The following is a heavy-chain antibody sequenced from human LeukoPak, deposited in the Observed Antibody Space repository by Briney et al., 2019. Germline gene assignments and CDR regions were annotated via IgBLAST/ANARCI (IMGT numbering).Heavy chain of an antibody. CDR3: AKARYNWNALDY. D-gene: IGHD1-20*01. J-gene: IGHJ4*02. CDR2: ISWNSGSI. Sequence: GGSLRLSCAASGFTFDDYAMHWVRQAPGKGLEWVSGISWNSGSIGYADSVKGRFTISRDNAKNSLYLRMNSLRAEDTALYYCAKARYNWNALDYWGQGTLVTVSS. V-gene: IGHV3-9*01. CDR1: GFTFDDYA.